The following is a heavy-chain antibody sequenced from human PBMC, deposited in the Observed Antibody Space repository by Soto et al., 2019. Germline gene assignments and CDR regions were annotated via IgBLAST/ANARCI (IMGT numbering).Heavy chain of an antibody. D-gene: IGHD2-15*01. CDR3: ARQPLVLPTDYMDV. CDR1: GFTFSTYA. V-gene: IGHV3-23*01. Sequence: EVQLLESGGGLIQPGGSLRLSCAASGFTFSTYAMSWIRQAPGKGLEWVSVISGSGISTYYAESAKGRFTISRDNSKNTLYLPMNNLRAADTAIYFFARQPLVLPTDYMDVWGKGNTVTVSS. CDR2: ISGSGIST. J-gene: IGHJ6*03.